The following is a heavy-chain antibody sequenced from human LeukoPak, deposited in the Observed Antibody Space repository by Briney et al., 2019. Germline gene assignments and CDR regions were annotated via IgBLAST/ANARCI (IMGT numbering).Heavy chain of an antibody. CDR3: ARGWDYSDYSGYDLGGFDS. Sequence: NSSETLSLTCAVSGGSISSGGYSWNWIRQPPGKGLEWIGYIYHPGGTSYNSSLKSRVTISLDRSKNQFSLRLNSVTAADTAVYYCARGWDYSDYSGYDLGGFDSWGQGTLVTVSS. CDR1: GGSISSGGYS. CDR2: IYHPGGT. D-gene: IGHD3-22*01. V-gene: IGHV4-30-2*01. J-gene: IGHJ4*02.